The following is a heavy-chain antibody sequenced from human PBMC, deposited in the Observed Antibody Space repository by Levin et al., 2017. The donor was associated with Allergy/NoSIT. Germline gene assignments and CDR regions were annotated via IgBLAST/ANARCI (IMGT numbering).Heavy chain of an antibody. J-gene: IGHJ5*02. CDR3: ARGGRQQLVRRWFDP. CDR1: GGSFSGYY. V-gene: IGHV4-34*01. D-gene: IGHD6-13*01. Sequence: PSETLSLTCAVYGGSFSGYYWSWIRQPPGKGLEWIGEINHSGSTNYNPSLKSRVTISVDTSKNQFSLKLSSVTAADTAVYYCARGGRQQLVRRWFDPWGQGTLVTVSS. CDR2: INHSGST.